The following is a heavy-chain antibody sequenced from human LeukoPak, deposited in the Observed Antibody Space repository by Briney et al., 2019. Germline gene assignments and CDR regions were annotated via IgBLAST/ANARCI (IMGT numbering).Heavy chain of an antibody. CDR2: ISGSGGST. V-gene: IGHV3-23*01. D-gene: IGHD3-22*01. CDR1: GFTFSSYS. CDR3: AKDGGGYYDSSGYYVYFDY. J-gene: IGHJ4*02. Sequence: GGSLRLSCAASGFTFSSYSMNWVRQAPGKGLEWVSAISGSGGSTYYADSVKGRFTISRDNSKNTLYLQMNSLRAEDTAVYYCAKDGGGYYDSSGYYVYFDYWGQGTLVTVSS.